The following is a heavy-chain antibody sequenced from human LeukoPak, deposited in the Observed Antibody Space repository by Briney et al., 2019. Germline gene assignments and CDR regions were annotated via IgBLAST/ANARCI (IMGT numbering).Heavy chain of an antibody. D-gene: IGHD2-15*01. CDR2: ISSSSSYI. CDR1: GFTFSSYS. Sequence: GGSLRLSCAASGFTFSSYSMNWVRQAPGKGLEWVSSISSSSSYIYYADSVKGRFTISRDNAKNSLYLQMNSLRAEDTAVYYCARGTSWYCSGGSCDSFGYWGQGTLVTVSS. J-gene: IGHJ4*02. CDR3: ARGTSWYCSGGSCDSFGY. V-gene: IGHV3-21*01.